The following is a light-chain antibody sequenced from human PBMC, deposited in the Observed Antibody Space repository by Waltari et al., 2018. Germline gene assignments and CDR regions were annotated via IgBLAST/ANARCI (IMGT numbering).Light chain of an antibody. CDR1: QSISRY. CDR2: GAS. V-gene: IGKV3-20*01. CDR3: QHHFRLPAT. Sequence: IMLTQSPGTLSLSPGERATLSCRASQSISRYLAWYQQKPGQAPRLLIYGASTRATGIPDRFSGSGYGTDCSLTISGLEPEDSAVYYCQHHFRLPATFGQGTKVEIK. J-gene: IGKJ1*01.